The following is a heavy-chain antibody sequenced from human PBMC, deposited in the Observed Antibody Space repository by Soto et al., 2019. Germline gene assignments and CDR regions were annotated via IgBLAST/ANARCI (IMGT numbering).Heavy chain of an antibody. J-gene: IGHJ6*02. CDR1: GFHFNSYT. V-gene: IGHV3-21*01. CDR3: ARDCSGGSCSPGMDV. D-gene: IGHD2-15*01. CDR2: ISSSGYI. Sequence: GGSLRLSCAASGFHFNSYTINWVRQSPGKRLEWLSSISSSGYIFSTDSVRGRFTISRDNAKNSVYLQINRLRAEDTAVYFCARDCSGGSCSPGMDVWGQGTRVTVSS.